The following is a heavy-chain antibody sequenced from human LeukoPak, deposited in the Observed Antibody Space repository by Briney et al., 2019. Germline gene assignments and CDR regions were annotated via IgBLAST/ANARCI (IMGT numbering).Heavy chain of an antibody. V-gene: IGHV3-30*18. Sequence: EAGRSLRLSCAASGFTFSRYGMHWVRQASGKGLEWVALISYDGSNKYYADSVRGRFTISRDNSKNTLYLQMNSLRPEDTAVYYCAKEGTPQVSTWYDLWGQGTQVIVSS. CDR2: ISYDGSNK. J-gene: IGHJ5*02. CDR3: AKEGTPQVSTWYDL. D-gene: IGHD3-10*01. CDR1: GFTFSRYG.